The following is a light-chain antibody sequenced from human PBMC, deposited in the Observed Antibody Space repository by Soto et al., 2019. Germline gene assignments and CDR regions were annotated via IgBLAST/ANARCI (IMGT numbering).Light chain of an antibody. Sequence: IVMTQSPATLSVSPGERATLSCRASQSVSSSYLAWYQQKPGQAPRLLIYGASSRATGIPDRFSGRGSGTDFTLTISRLEPEDPALYFCQQYGSSPPGFGGGTKVDIK. CDR2: GAS. CDR1: QSVSSSY. CDR3: QQYGSSPPG. V-gene: IGKV3-20*01. J-gene: IGKJ4*01.